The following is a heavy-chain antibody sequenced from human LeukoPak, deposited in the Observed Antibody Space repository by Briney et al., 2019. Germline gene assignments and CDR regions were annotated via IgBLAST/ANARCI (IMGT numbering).Heavy chain of an antibody. Sequence: GVSLRRSCAASGFTFSSYTMNGVRQAPGKGLEWISYIMRTAADVTSYADSVEGRFTISRDDAKNSLYLQMNSLRDDDTAVYYCVRDWSYAFDLWGQGTMVTVST. CDR3: VRDWSYAFDL. J-gene: IGHJ3*01. V-gene: IGHV3-48*02. CDR2: IMRTAADVT. CDR1: GFTFSSYT.